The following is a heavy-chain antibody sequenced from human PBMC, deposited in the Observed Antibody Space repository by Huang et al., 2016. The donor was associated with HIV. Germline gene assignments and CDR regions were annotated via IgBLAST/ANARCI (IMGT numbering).Heavy chain of an antibody. CDR2: INHSEST. CDR1: GGSFSGYY. CDR3: ARGQGGYYYYYMDV. J-gene: IGHJ6*03. Sequence: QVQLQQWGAGLLSPSETLSLTCAVYGGSFSGYYGTWIRQPPVKGLEWIGEINHSESTNYNPSLKSRVTISLDTSRNQFSLTLTSVTAADTAVYYCARGQGGYYYYYMDVWGKGTTVTVSS. V-gene: IGHV4-34*01.